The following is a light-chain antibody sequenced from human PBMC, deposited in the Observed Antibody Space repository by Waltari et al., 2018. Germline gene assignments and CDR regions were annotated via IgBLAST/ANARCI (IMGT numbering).Light chain of an antibody. CDR3: QVWVNGGHHAV. CDR2: SDD. J-gene: IGLJ1*01. CDR1: NIGAKS. V-gene: IGLV3-21*04. Sequence: SYVLTQPPSVSVAPGKTARITCEENNIGAKSVHWYQQKPGQAPVLVIFSDDDRPSGIPERFSGSNSGNTATLTISRVEAEDEADYFCQVWVNGGHHAVFGTGTTVTVL.